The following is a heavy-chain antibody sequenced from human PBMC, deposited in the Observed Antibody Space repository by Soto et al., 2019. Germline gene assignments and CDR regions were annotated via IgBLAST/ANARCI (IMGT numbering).Heavy chain of an antibody. V-gene: IGHV3-21*01. Sequence: PGGSLRLSCAASGFTFSSYGMNWVRQAPGKGLEWVSSISRSSSYIYYADSVKGRFTISRDNAKNSLYLQMNSLRAEDTAVYYCARDLHDYVSFRFDPWGQGTLVTVSS. J-gene: IGHJ5*02. CDR3: ARDLHDYVSFRFDP. CDR2: ISRSSSYI. D-gene: IGHD3-16*01. CDR1: GFTFSSYG.